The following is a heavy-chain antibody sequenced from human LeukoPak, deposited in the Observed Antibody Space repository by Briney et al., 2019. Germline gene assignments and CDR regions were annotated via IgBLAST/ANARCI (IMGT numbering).Heavy chain of an antibody. Sequence: PGGSLRLSCAASGFTFSSYAMSWIRQPPGKGLEWIGEINHSGSTNYNPSLKSRVTISVDTSKNQFSLKLSSVTAADTAVYYCARPRYSGLVKRNAFDIWGQGTMVTVSS. V-gene: IGHV4-34*01. D-gene: IGHD1-26*01. CDR2: INHSGST. J-gene: IGHJ3*02. CDR3: ARPRYSGLVKRNAFDI. CDR1: GFTFSSYA.